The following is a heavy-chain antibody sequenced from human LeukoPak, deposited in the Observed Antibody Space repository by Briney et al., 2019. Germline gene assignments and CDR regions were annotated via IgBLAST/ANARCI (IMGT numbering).Heavy chain of an antibody. D-gene: IGHD6-13*01. CDR3: ARHGGSSGWYHFDY. CDR2: IYYSGST. V-gene: IGHV4-39*01. CDR1: GGSISSSSFY. J-gene: IGHJ4*02. Sequence: SETLSLTCTVSGGSISSSSFYWGWIRQPPGKGPEWIGSIYYSGSTYYNPSLKSRVTISVDTSKNQFSLNLNSVTAADTALYYCARHGGSSGWYHFDYWGQGTLVTVSS.